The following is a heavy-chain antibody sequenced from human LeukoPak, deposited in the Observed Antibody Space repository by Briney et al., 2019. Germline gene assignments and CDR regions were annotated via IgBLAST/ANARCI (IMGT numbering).Heavy chain of an antibody. Sequence: PGGSLRLSCAVSGFTFSSYAMSWVRQAPGKGLEWVSAISGSGGSTYYADSVKGRFTISRDNSKNTLYLQMNSLRAEDTAVYYCAKHLGEQQLVPYYFDYWGQGTLVTVSS. CDR1: GFTFSSYA. CDR3: AKHLGEQQLVPYYFDY. CDR2: ISGSGGST. V-gene: IGHV3-23*01. J-gene: IGHJ4*02. D-gene: IGHD6-13*01.